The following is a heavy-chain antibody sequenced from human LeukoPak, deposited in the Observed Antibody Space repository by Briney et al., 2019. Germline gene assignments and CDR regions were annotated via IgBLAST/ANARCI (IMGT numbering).Heavy chain of an antibody. Sequence: SETLSLTCTVSGGSISSYYWSWIRQPPGKGLEWIGYIYYSGSTNYNPSLKSRVTISVDTSKNQFSLKLSSVTAADTAVYYCARGVHRGGWFIDYWGQGTLVTVSS. V-gene: IGHV4-59*01. CDR2: IYYSGST. CDR3: ARGVHRGGWFIDY. J-gene: IGHJ4*02. CDR1: GGSISSYY. D-gene: IGHD2-15*01.